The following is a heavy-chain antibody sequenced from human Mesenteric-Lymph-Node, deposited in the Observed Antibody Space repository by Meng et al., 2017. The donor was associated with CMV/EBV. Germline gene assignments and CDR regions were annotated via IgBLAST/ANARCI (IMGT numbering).Heavy chain of an antibody. CDR3: ASTLPAAILSFDY. V-gene: IGHV3-48*04. CDR1: GFTFSSYW. J-gene: IGHJ4*02. CDR2: ISTSGSTI. D-gene: IGHD2-2*01. Sequence: GGSLRLSCAASGFTFSSYWMSWVRQAPGKGLECVAFISTSGSTIYYADSVKGRFTISRDNAKNSLYLQMNSLRAEDTAVYYCASTLPAAILSFDYWGQGTLVTVSS.